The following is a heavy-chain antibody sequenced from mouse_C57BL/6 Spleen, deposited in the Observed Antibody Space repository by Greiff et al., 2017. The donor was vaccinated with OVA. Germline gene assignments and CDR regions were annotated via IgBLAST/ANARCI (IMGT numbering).Heavy chain of an antibody. V-gene: IGHV1-64*01. CDR1: GYTFTSYW. CDR3: AGYYGSSSYYFDY. CDR2: IHPNSGST. D-gene: IGHD1-1*01. Sequence: QVQLQQPGAELVKPGASVKLSCKASGYTFTSYWMHWVKQRPGQGLEWIGMIHPNSGSTNYNEKFKSKATLAVDKSSSTAYMQLSSLTSEDSAVYYCAGYYGSSSYYFDYWGQGTTLTVSS. J-gene: IGHJ2*01.